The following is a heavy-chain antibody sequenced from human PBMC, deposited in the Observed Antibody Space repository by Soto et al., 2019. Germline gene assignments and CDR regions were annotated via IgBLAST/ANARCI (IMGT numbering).Heavy chain of an antibody. D-gene: IGHD1-26*01. J-gene: IGHJ4*02. Sequence: PSETLSLTCIVSGGSISNYYWSWIRQPPGKGLEWIGYIYYSGSTNYNPSLKSRVAISVDTSKNQFSLKLSSVTAADTAVYYCARSGGSYFSFDYWGQGTRVTVSS. V-gene: IGHV4-59*08. CDR3: ARSGGSYFSFDY. CDR2: IYYSGST. CDR1: GGSISNYY.